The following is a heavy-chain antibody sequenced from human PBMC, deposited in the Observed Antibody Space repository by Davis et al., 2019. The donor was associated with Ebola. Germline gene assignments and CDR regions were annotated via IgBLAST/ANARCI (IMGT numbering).Heavy chain of an antibody. D-gene: IGHD5-18*01. V-gene: IGHV4-59*01. Sequence: PGGSLRLSCTVSGGSISSYYWSWIRQPPGKGLEWIGYIYYSGSTNYNPSLKSRVTISVDTSKNQFSLKLSSVTAADTAVYYCARESHPEGYSYVDYWGQGTLVTVSS. J-gene: IGHJ4*02. CDR1: GGSISSYY. CDR3: ARESHPEGYSYVDY. CDR2: IYYSGST.